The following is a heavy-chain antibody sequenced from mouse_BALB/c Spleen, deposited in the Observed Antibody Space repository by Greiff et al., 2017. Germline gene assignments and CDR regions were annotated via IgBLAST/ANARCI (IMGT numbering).Heavy chain of an antibody. Sequence: LVKTGASVKISCKASGYSFTGYYMHWVKQSHGKSLEWIGYISCYNGATSYNQKFKGKATFTVDTSSSTAYMQFNSLTSEDSAVYYCARGIYYGSSYDAMDYWGQGTAVTVSS. D-gene: IGHD1-1*01. CDR2: ISCYNGAT. V-gene: IGHV1S34*01. CDR3: ARGIYYGSSYDAMDY. CDR1: GYSFTGYY. J-gene: IGHJ4*01.